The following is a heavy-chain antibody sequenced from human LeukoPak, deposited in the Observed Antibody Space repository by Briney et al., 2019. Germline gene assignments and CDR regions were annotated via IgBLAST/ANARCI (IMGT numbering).Heavy chain of an antibody. J-gene: IGHJ4*02. D-gene: IGHD4-17*01. V-gene: IGHV3-23*01. CDR1: GFIFSTYA. Sequence: GGSLRLSCAASGFIFSTYAMSWVRQAPGKGLEWVSAISGSGGSTSYADSVKGRFTISRDNSKNILYLQVSSLRAEDTAVYYCAKMSVYGDSGYWGQGTLVTVSS. CDR2: ISGSGGST. CDR3: AKMSVYGDSGY.